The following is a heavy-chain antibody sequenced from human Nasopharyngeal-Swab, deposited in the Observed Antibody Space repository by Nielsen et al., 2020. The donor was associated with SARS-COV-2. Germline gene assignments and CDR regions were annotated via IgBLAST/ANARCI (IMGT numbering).Heavy chain of an antibody. CDR1: GGSISSGGYY. V-gene: IGHV4-31*03. CDR2: IYYSGST. CDR3: ARDFLGRGYSYGYEDYYYYGMDV. D-gene: IGHD5-18*01. Sequence: SETLSLTCTVSGGSISSGGYYWSWIRQHPGKGLEWIGYIYYSGSTYYNPSLKSRVTISVDTSKNQFSLKLSSATAADTAVYYCARDFLGRGYSYGYEDYYYYGMDVWGQGTTVTVSS. J-gene: IGHJ6*02.